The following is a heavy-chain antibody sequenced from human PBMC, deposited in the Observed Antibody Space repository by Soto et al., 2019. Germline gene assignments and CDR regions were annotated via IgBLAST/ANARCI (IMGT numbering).Heavy chain of an antibody. CDR2: VSASGAGT. V-gene: IGHV3-23*01. CDR3: ARDQGASFGLYYFDY. Sequence: GWSLRLSCAASGFTFSSYAMSWVRQAPGKGLEWVSAVSASGAGTYYSDSVKGRFTISRDNSKNTLYLRMNSLRAEDTAVYYCARDQGASFGLYYFDYWGQGSLHTVTS. D-gene: IGHD5-18*01. J-gene: IGHJ4*02. CDR1: GFTFSSYA.